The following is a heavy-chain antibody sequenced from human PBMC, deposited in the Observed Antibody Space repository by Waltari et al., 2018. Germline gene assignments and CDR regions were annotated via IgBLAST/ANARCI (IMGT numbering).Heavy chain of an antibody. CDR1: GFSISSDYY. CDR3: ARHSAKSFSSWFFNL. J-gene: IGHJ2*01. CDR2: LDFSGNT. Sequence: QVQLQESGPGLVKPSETLSLTCTVSGFSISSDYYWGWIRQPPGKGLEWIASLDFSGNTYYSPSLKSRVTIFVATPNSQLSLKLRSVTAEDTGVYYCARHSAKSFSSWFFNLWGRGTLVTVSS. D-gene: IGHD3-10*01. V-gene: IGHV4-38-2*02.